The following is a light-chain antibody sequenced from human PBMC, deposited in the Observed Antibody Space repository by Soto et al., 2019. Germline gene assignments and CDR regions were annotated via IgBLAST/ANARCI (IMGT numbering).Light chain of an antibody. CDR3: MQTLHTPYT. J-gene: IGKJ2*01. Sequence: DIVMTQSPLSLPVIPGEPASISCKSSQSLLHSNGYSYLDWYLQKPGQSPQVLIYLGSNRSSGVPDRFSGSGSGTDFKLKISRVEAEDVGMYYCMQTLHTPYTFGQGTKVEIK. V-gene: IGKV2-28*01. CDR2: LGS. CDR1: QSLLHSNGYSY.